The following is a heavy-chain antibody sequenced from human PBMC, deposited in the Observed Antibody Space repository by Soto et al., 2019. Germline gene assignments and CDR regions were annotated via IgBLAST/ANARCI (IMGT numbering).Heavy chain of an antibody. CDR2: IIPIFGTA. CDR3: ASNGESYYYYGMDV. J-gene: IGHJ6*02. Sequence: QVQLVQSGAEVKKPGSSVKVSCKASGGTFSSSAISWVRQAPGQGLEWMGGIIPIFGTAEYAQKFQGRVTIXAXEXXSTDLMEVSSLRSEDTAVYYCASNGESYYYYGMDVWGQGTTVTVSS. V-gene: IGHV1-69*12. D-gene: IGHD2-8*01. CDR1: GGTFSSSA.